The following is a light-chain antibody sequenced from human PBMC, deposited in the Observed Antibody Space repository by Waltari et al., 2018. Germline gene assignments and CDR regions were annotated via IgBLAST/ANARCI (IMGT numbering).Light chain of an antibody. CDR1: SSAVGVYNL. V-gene: IGLV2-14*01. Sequence: QSALTQPASVSGSPGQSITISCTGTSSAVGVYNLVSWYQQHPGKAPKLMIYDVSKRPSGVSNRFSGSKSGNTASLTISGLQAEDEADYYCSSYTSSSTLVFGGGTKLTVL. J-gene: IGLJ2*01. CDR3: SSYTSSSTLV. CDR2: DVS.